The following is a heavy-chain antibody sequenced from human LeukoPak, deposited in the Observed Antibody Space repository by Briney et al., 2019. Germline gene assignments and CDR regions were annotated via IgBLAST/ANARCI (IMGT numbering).Heavy chain of an antibody. Sequence: SETLSLTCTVSGGSISSSSYYWGWTRQPPGKGLEWIGSIYYSGSTYYSPSLKSRVTISVDTSKNQFSLKLSSVTAADTAVYYCARLLRVGYCSTTTCNWFDPWGQGTLVTVSS. J-gene: IGHJ5*02. D-gene: IGHD2-2*03. CDR2: IYYSGST. V-gene: IGHV4-39*07. CDR3: ARLLRVGYCSTTTCNWFDP. CDR1: GGSISSSSYY.